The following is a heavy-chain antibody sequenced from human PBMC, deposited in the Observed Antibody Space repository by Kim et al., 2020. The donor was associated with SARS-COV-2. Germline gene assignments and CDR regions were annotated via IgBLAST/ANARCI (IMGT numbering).Heavy chain of an antibody. J-gene: IGHJ4*02. CDR2: ST. Sequence: STNYNPSLKSRVTISVDTSKNQFSLKLSSVTAADTAVYYCARGGATRSEYWGQGTLVTVSS. D-gene: IGHD1-26*01. V-gene: IGHV4-34*01. CDR3: ARGGATRSEY.